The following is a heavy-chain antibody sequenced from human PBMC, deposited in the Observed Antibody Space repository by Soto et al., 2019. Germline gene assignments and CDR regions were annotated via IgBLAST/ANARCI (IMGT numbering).Heavy chain of an antibody. V-gene: IGHV1-46*04. Sequence: QVQLVQSGAEVKKPGGSVKISCKTSGYSFINYYIHWERQAPGQGLEWVSLVNPMSGSTNYAQKLQGRVTVTSDTSTSTVYMELSSLISEDTAVYYCARDLAAADYWGQGTLVTVSS. CDR3: ARDLAAADY. CDR2: VNPMSGST. J-gene: IGHJ4*02. CDR1: GYSFINYY. D-gene: IGHD6-13*01.